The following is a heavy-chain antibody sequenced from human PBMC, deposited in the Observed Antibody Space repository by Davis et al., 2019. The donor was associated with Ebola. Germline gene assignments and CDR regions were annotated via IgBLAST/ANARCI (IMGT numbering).Heavy chain of an antibody. D-gene: IGHD1-14*01. Sequence: ASVKVSCKASGYTFTGYYMHWVRQAPGQGLEWMGWINPNSGNTNYAQKFRERLTMTREMSTSTAYMELRSLRFEDTAVYYCATSAGTVGKFDLWGQGALVTVSS. CDR3: ATSAGTVGKFDL. J-gene: IGHJ4*02. V-gene: IGHV1-2*02. CDR2: INPNSGNT. CDR1: GYTFTGYY.